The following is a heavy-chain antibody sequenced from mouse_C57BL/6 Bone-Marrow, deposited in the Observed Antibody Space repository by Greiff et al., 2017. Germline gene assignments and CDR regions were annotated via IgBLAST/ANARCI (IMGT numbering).Heavy chain of an antibody. V-gene: IGHV1-55*01. CDR2: IYPGSGST. CDR1: GYTFTSYW. J-gene: IGHJ2*01. CDR3: ARPYGSRGHFDY. Sequence: QVQLQQPGAELVKPGASVKMSCKASGYTFTSYWITWVKQRPGQGLEWIGDIYPGSGSTNYNEKFKSKATLTVDTSSSTAYMQLSSLTSEDSAVYYCARPYGSRGHFDYWGQGTTLTVSS. D-gene: IGHD1-1*01.